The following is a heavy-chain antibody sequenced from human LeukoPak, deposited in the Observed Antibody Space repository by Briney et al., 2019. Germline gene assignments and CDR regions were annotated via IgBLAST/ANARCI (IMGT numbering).Heavy chain of an antibody. CDR1: GFTFSSYT. Sequence: GGSLRLSCAASGFTFSSYTMNWVRQAPGKGLEWVSSITSSSSYIQYADSVKGRFTISRDNAKNSLYLQMNSLRAEDTAVCYCATESSTSCWGQGTLVTVSS. CDR2: ITSSSSYI. CDR3: ATESSTSC. D-gene: IGHD2-2*01. V-gene: IGHV3-21*01. J-gene: IGHJ4*02.